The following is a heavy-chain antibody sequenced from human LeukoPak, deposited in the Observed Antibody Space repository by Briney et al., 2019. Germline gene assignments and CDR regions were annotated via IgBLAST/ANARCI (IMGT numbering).Heavy chain of an antibody. J-gene: IGHJ6*02. V-gene: IGHV1-2*02. Sequence: ASVKVSCKASGYTFTGYYMHWVRQAPGQGLEWMGWINPNSGGTNYAQKFQGRVTMTRDTSISTAYMELSRLRSDDTAVYYCAREVHYGSGSYEHYYYYYGMDVWGQGTTVTVSS. CDR1: GYTFTGYY. D-gene: IGHD3-10*01. CDR3: AREVHYGSGSYEHYYYYYGMDV. CDR2: INPNSGGT.